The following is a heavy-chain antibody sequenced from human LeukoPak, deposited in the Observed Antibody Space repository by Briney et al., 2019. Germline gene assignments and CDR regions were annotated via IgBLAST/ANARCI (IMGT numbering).Heavy chain of an antibody. Sequence: PGGSLRLSCAASGFTFSDYWISWVRQAPGKGLEWVANINQDGSEKHYVDSLRGRFTISRDNAKNSLYLQMNSLRAEDTAVYFCARDLYYFDRSGYYASDLWGQGTLVTVFS. CDR3: ARDLYYFDRSGYYASDL. J-gene: IGHJ5*02. D-gene: IGHD3-22*01. V-gene: IGHV3-7*01. CDR1: GFTFSDYW. CDR2: INQDGSEK.